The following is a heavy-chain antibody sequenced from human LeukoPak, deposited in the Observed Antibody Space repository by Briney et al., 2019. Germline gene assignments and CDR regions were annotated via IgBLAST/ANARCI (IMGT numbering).Heavy chain of an antibody. J-gene: IGHJ4*02. D-gene: IGHD3-16*02. Sequence: ASVTVSFKSSVCPFTFYYMHWVRQAPGLGREGMGWINHNSGGTNNAHKFQGRVTMTRDTSSSTAYMALGSLRSEDTAVYYCARDWQYYDNLWGSYRHFHYWGQGTLVTVSS. CDR3: ARDWQYYDNLWGSYRHFHY. CDR2: INHNSGGT. V-gene: IGHV1-2*02. CDR1: VCPFTFYY.